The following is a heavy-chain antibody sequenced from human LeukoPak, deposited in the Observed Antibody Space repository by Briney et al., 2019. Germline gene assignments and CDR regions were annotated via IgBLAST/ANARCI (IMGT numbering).Heavy chain of an antibody. CDR3: ARDPYSGSYGNYYYYFMDV. D-gene: IGHD1-26*01. CDR1: GFTLSSYT. V-gene: IGHV3-21*01. J-gene: IGHJ6*03. CDR2: ISSSSTYI. Sequence: GGSLRLSCAASGFTLSSYTMNWVRQAPGKGLDWVSSISSSSTYIYYADSVKGRFTISRDNAKNSLYLQMNSLRAEDTAVYYCARDPYSGSYGNYYYYFMDVWGKGTTVTISS.